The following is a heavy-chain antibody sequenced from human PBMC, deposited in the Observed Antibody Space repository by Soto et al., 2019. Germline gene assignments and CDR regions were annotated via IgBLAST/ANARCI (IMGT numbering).Heavy chain of an antibody. CDR1: GFTFDDYA. J-gene: IGHJ4*02. CDR3: ARGSTDSYPGSRIFDF. Sequence: EVQLVESGGGLVQPGRSLRLSCAASGFTFDDYAMHWVRQAPGKGLEWVSGISWNSGSIGYADSVKGRFTISRDNAKNSLYQQMSSLRAEDSAVYYCARGSTDSYPGSRIFDFWGRGTLVTVSS. CDR2: ISWNSGSI. D-gene: IGHD3-10*01. V-gene: IGHV3-9*01.